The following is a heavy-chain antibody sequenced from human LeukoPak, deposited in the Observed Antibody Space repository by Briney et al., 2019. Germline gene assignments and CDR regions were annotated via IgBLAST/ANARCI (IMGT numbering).Heavy chain of an antibody. CDR3: ATGISMVRGPLM. Sequence: GRSLRLSCTASGFTFSVYGMHWVRQAPGKGLEWVAVISYDGSNKHYADSVKGRFTISRDNSKNTLFLQMNSLRAEDTAVYYCATGISMVRGPLMWGQGTLVTVSS. V-gene: IGHV3-30*03. CDR1: GFTFSVYG. J-gene: IGHJ4*02. D-gene: IGHD3-10*01. CDR2: ISYDGSNK.